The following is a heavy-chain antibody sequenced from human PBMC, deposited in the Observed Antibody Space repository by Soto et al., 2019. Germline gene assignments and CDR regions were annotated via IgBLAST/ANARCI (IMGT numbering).Heavy chain of an antibody. Sequence: EVQLVESGGGLVQPGGSLRLSCAASGFTVSNNYMNWFRLAPGKGLEWVSLIYSGGGTYYADSVKGRCTISRDNSKNTLYLQMNSLRAEDTAVYYCARNGWGMATVGMWGPGTLVTVSS. D-gene: IGHD1-26*01. J-gene: IGHJ4*02. CDR2: IYSGGGT. CDR3: ARNGWGMATVGM. CDR1: GFTVSNNY. V-gene: IGHV3-53*01.